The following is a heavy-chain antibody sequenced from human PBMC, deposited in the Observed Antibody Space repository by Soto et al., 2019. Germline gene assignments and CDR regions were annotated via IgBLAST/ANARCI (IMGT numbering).Heavy chain of an antibody. D-gene: IGHD5-12*01. Sequence: EVQLVESGGGLVQPGGSLRLSCAAAGFTFSSYWMHWVRQAPGKGLVWVSRINSDGSSTSYADSVKGRFTISRDNAKNTLYLQMNRLRAEDTAGYYCARDKGWLQLDFDYVGQGTLVTVSS. CDR2: INSDGSST. CDR3: ARDKGWLQLDFDY. CDR1: GFTFSSYW. J-gene: IGHJ4*02. V-gene: IGHV3-74*01.